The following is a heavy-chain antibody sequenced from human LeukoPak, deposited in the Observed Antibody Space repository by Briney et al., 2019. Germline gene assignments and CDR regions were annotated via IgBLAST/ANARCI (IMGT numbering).Heavy chain of an antibody. CDR3: AGGGWGTALDY. D-gene: IGHD1-7*01. J-gene: IGHJ4*02. Sequence: GGSLRLSCAASGFTFSSYWMHWVRQAPGKGLVWVSRVNNDGSSTIYADSVKGRFTISRDNAKNTLYLQMNSLRAEDTAVYYCAGGGWGTALDYWGQGTLVTVSS. CDR1: GFTFSSYW. CDR2: VNNDGSST. V-gene: IGHV3-74*01.